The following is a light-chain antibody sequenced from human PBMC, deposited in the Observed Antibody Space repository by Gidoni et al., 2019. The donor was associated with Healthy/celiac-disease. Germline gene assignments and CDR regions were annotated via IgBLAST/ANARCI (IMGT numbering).Light chain of an antibody. Sequence: DIVMTQSPDSLAVSLGERATINCKSSQSVLYSSNNKNYLAWYQQKPGQPPKLLIYWASTRESGVPDRVSGSGSGTDFTLTISSLQAEDVAVYYCQQYYSTPNTFGQXTKLEIK. J-gene: IGKJ2*01. CDR3: QQYYSTPNT. V-gene: IGKV4-1*01. CDR2: WAS. CDR1: QSVLYSSNNKNY.